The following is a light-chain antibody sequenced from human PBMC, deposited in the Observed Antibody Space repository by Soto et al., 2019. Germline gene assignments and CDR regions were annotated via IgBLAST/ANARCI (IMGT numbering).Light chain of an antibody. J-gene: IGKJ1*01. CDR3: QQSYSTLWT. CDR1: QSISSY. CDR2: AAS. Sequence: DIQMTQSPSSLSASVGDRVTITCRASQSISSYLNWYQQKPGKAHKLLIYAASSLQSGVPSRFSGSGSGTDFTLTISRLQPEDFATYYCQQSYSTLWTFGQGTKVEIK. V-gene: IGKV1-39*01.